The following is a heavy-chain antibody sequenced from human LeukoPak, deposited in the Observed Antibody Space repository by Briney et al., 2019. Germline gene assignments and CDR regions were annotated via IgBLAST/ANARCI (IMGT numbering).Heavy chain of an antibody. Sequence: PGGSLRLSCAASGFTFSSYSMNWVRQAPGKGLEWVSSISSSSSYIYYADSVKGRFTISRDNAKNSLYLQMNSLRAEDTAVYYCARGDLEYNWNDYWGQGTLVTVSS. CDR1: GFTFSSYS. CDR2: ISSSSSYI. D-gene: IGHD1-1*01. CDR3: ARGDLEYNWNDY. V-gene: IGHV3-21*01. J-gene: IGHJ4*02.